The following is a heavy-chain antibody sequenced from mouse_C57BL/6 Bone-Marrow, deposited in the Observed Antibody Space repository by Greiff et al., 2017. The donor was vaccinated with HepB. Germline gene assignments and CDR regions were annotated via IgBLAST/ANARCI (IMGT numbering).Heavy chain of an antibody. CDR3: ARYPLYYGYFDY. CDR2: IRNKANGYTT. V-gene: IGHV7-3*01. CDR1: GFTFTDYY. Sequence: EVKLVESGGGLVQPGGSLSLSCAASGFTFTDYYMSWVRQPPGKALEWLGFIRNKANGYTTEYSASVKGRFTISRDNSQSILYLQMNALRAEDSATDYCARYPLYYGYFDYWGQGTTLTVSS. J-gene: IGHJ2*01. D-gene: IGHD1-1*01.